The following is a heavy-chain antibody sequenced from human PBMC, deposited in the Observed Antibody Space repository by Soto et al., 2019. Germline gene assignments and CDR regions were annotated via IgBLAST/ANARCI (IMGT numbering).Heavy chain of an antibody. Sequence: QVQLVQSGAEVKKPGSSRKVSCKASGGTFSSYTISWVRQAPGQGLEWMGRIIPILGIANYAQKFQGRVTITADKSTSTAYMELSSLRSEDTAVYYCAREVRRTTVSHYYYYMDVWGKGTTVTVSS. CDR3: AREVRRTTVSHYYYYMDV. D-gene: IGHD4-17*01. V-gene: IGHV1-69*08. J-gene: IGHJ6*03. CDR2: IIPILGIA. CDR1: GGTFSSYT.